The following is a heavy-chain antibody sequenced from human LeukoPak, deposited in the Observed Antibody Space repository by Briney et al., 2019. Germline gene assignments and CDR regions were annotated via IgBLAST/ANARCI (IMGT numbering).Heavy chain of an antibody. Sequence: PGGSLRLSCAASGFTFSSYAMSWVRQAPGKGLEWASAISGSGGSTYYADSVKGRFTISRDNSKNTLYLQMNSLRAEDTAVYYCAISPGRTMIVVRDSYFDYWGQGTLVTVSS. V-gene: IGHV3-23*01. D-gene: IGHD3-22*01. CDR3: AISPGRTMIVVRDSYFDY. CDR1: GFTFSSYA. CDR2: ISGSGGST. J-gene: IGHJ4*02.